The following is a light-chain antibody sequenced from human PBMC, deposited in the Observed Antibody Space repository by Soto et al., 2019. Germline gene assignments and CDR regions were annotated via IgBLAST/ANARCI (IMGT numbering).Light chain of an antibody. CDR1: QSVSSSN. V-gene: IGKV3-20*01. CDR3: QQYGSSLTWT. J-gene: IGKJ1*01. Sequence: ESVLTQSPGTLSLSPGERATLSCRASQSVSSSNLAWYQQKPGQAPRLIIYGVSTRASGIPDRFSGSGSGTDFTLTIRRLELEDFAVYYCQQYGSSLTWTFGQGTKVEI. CDR2: GVS.